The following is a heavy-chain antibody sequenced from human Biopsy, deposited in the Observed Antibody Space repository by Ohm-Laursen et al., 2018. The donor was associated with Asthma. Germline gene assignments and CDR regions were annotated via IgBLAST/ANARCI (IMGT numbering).Heavy chain of an antibody. CDR3: ARAVDYSHYYGIDV. CDR1: GCTFNSAG. V-gene: IGHV1-18*01. Sequence: ASVKVSCKTSGCTFNSAGITWVRQAPGQGLEWMGWISVYNGNTKVAQKLQDRVTMTTDTSTSTAYMELRSLRSDDTAVYFCARAVDYSHYYGIDVWGQGTTVTVSP. CDR2: ISVYNGNT. D-gene: IGHD3-10*01. J-gene: IGHJ6*01.